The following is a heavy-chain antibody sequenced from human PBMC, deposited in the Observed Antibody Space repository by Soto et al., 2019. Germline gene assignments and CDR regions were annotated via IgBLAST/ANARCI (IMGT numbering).Heavy chain of an antibody. Sequence: QVQLQESGPGLVKPSETLSLTCTVSGASISSSYWSWIRQSPGKGLEWIGYIYYSGTTNYNPSLKSRVTISVDSSKNQFSLKLSSVTAADTAVYYCARDGFGGYNIFDYWGQGTLVTVSS. CDR1: GASISSSY. CDR3: ARDGFGGYNIFDY. V-gene: IGHV4-59*01. J-gene: IGHJ4*02. CDR2: IYYSGTT. D-gene: IGHD5-12*01.